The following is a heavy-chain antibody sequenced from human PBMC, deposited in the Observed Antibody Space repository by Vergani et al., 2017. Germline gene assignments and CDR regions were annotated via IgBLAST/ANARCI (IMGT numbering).Heavy chain of an antibody. Sequence: QVQLQESGPGLVKPSQTLSLTCSVSGVSVSSTAFYWNWIRQPPGKGLEWIGYIYYSGSTYYNPSLKSRVTISVDTSKNQFSLKLSSVTAADTAVYYCARAQRESYYYYMDVWGKGTTVTVSS. V-gene: IGHV4-30-4*08. D-gene: IGHD6-25*01. J-gene: IGHJ6*03. CDR2: IYYSGST. CDR3: ARAQRESYYYYMDV. CDR1: GVSVSSTAFY.